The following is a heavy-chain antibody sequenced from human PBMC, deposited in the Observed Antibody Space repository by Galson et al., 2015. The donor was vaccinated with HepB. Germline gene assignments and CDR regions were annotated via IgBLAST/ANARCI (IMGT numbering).Heavy chain of an antibody. CDR2: ISGGGDST. CDR1: GFTFSTYA. D-gene: IGHD6-19*01. CDR3: AKGYSSGWYNWFDP. Sequence: SLRLSCAASGFTFSTYAMSWVRQAPGRGLEWVSTISGGGDSTYYADSVKGRFTISRDNSKNTLYLQMNSLRAEDSAVYYCAKGYSSGWYNWFDPWGQGTLVTVSS. J-gene: IGHJ5*02. V-gene: IGHV3-23*01.